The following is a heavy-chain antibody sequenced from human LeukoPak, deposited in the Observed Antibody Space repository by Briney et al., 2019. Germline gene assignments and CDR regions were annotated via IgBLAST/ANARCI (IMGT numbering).Heavy chain of an antibody. CDR1: GFTFSSYS. CDR3: ARISRRYFDWSLPYFDY. D-gene: IGHD3-9*01. J-gene: IGHJ4*02. CDR2: INHSGST. V-gene: IGHV4-34*01. Sequence: GSLRLSCAASGFTFSSYSMNWVRQPPGKGLEWIGEINHSGSTNYNPSLKSRVTISVDTSKNQFSLKLSSVTAADTAVYYCARISRRYFDWSLPYFDYWGQGTLVTVSS.